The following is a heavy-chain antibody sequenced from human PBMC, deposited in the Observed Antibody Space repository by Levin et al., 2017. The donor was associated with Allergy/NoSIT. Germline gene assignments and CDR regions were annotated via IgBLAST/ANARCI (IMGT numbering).Heavy chain of an antibody. D-gene: IGHD3-10*01. CDR1: XXPLDGYA. Sequence: LSLPCAASXXPLDGYATRCGRQCRGKGLEWVSSISANGGSTYYADSVKGRFTISRDTSQNTLYLQMNSLRAEDTAVYYCAKSPQGSGYYFDYRGQGTLLTVSS. V-gene: IGHV3-23*01. J-gene: IGHJ4*02. CDR3: AKSPQGSGYYFDY. CDR2: ISANGGST.